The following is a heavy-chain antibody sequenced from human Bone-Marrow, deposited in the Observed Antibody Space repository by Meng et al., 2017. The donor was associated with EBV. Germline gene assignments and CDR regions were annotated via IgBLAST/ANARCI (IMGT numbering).Heavy chain of an antibody. J-gene: IGHJ5*02. CDR2: VHYTGST. CDR1: GASISSFYY. Sequence: ESCPGQWQPSDTLSLTCTVLGASISSFYYWGWIRQPPGRGLEWIGSVHYTGSTYYSPSLKSRVTVSVDTSKNQFSLRLTSVTAADTAVYYCARPFPSWQSPRLDPFGAWGQGTLVTVSS. D-gene: IGHD6-19*01. V-gene: IGHV4-39*01. CDR3: ARPFPSWQSPRLDPFGA.